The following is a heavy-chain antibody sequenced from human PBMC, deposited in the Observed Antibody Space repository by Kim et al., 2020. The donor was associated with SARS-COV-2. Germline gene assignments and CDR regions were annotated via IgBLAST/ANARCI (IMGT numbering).Heavy chain of an antibody. CDR3: ARGRRFENYGSGRPPASYYVDY. J-gene: IGHJ4*02. D-gene: IGHD3-10*01. CDR1: GGSFSGYY. V-gene: IGHV4-34*01. CDR2: INHSGSI. Sequence: SETLSLTCAVYGGSFSGYYWSWIRQPPGKGLEWIGEINHSGSINYNPSLKSRVTISVDTSKNQFSLKLSPVTAADTAVYYCARGRRFENYGSGRPPASYYVDYWGQGTLVTDSS.